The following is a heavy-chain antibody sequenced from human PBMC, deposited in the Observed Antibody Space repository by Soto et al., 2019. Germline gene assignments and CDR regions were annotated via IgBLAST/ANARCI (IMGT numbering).Heavy chain of an antibody. V-gene: IGHV4-31*03. CDR3: ARDPGSWYIRY. CDR1: CGSISSGGYY. J-gene: IGHJ4*02. Sequence: SATVSRTGTFSCGSISSGGYYLSWIRQHPGKGLEWIGYIYYSGSTYYNPSLKIRVTISVYTSKNQFSLKLSSVTAADTAVYYCARDPGSWYIRYWGQGTLVTVSS. D-gene: IGHD6-13*01. CDR2: IYYSGST.